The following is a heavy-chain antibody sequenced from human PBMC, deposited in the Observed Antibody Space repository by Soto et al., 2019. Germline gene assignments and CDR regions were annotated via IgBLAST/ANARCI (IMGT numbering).Heavy chain of an antibody. Sequence: GGSLRLSCAASGFTFSSYGMHWVRQAPGKGLEWVAVIWYDGSNKYYADSVKGRFPISRDNSKNTLYLQMNSLRAEDTAVYYCARVPRYYDFWSGYPPAYMDVWGKATTVTVSS. CDR1: GFTFSSYG. V-gene: IGHV3-33*01. CDR3: ARVPRYYDFWSGYPPAYMDV. J-gene: IGHJ6*03. CDR2: IWYDGSNK. D-gene: IGHD3-3*01.